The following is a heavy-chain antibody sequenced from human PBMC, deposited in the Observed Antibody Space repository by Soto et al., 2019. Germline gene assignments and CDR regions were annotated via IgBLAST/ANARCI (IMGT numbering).Heavy chain of an antibody. D-gene: IGHD6-13*01. Sequence: QITLKESGPTLVKPTQTLTLTCSFSGFSLSTSGVGVGWIRQPPGKALEWLALIYWDDDKRYTPSLKSRLTIDXDTSKNQVVLTMTNMDPVDTATYYCARRLLGYCDYWGQGTLVTVSS. J-gene: IGHJ4*02. CDR3: ARRLLGYCDY. CDR1: GFSLSTSGVG. V-gene: IGHV2-5*02. CDR2: IYWDDDK.